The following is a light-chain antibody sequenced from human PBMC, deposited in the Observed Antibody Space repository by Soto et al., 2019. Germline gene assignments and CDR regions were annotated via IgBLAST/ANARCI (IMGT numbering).Light chain of an antibody. CDR3: TSYTSSSVV. V-gene: IGLV2-14*03. J-gene: IGLJ2*01. CDR1: SSDLGGYNF. Sequence: QSALTQPASVSGSPGQSITISCTGTSSDLGGYNFVSWYQHHPGKAPKLMIYDVSNRPSGVSNRFSGSKSGNTASLTISGLQAEDEADYYCTSYTSSSVVFGGGTKVTVL. CDR2: DVS.